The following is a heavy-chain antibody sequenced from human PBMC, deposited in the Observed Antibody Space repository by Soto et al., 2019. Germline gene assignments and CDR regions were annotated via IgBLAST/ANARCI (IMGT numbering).Heavy chain of an antibody. CDR1: GFTFSSHS. V-gene: IGHV3-21*01. D-gene: IGHD3-3*01. J-gene: IGHJ4*02. CDR2: ISSSSSYI. Sequence: EVQLVESGGGLVKPGGSLRLSCAASGFTFSSHSMNWVRQAPGKGLEWVSSISSSSSYIYYADSVKGRFTISRDNAKNLVDLQMNSLRAEDTAVYYCARLDRGYLDYWGRGTLVTVSS. CDR3: ARLDRGYLDY.